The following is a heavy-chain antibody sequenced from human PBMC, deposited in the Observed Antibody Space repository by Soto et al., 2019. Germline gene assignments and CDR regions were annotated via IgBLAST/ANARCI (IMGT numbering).Heavy chain of an antibody. J-gene: IGHJ5*02. D-gene: IGHD3-10*01. Sequence: QVQLVQSGAEVKKPGASVKVSCKASGYTFTSYYMHWVRQAPGQGREWMGIINPSGGSTSYAQKYQGRVTMTRDTTTSTDYMELSSLRSEDTAGYYCARDRVGYYGGNLGGNWFDPWGQGTLVTVSS. CDR2: INPSGGST. V-gene: IGHV1-46*01. CDR1: GYTFTSYY. CDR3: ARDRVGYYGGNLGGNWFDP.